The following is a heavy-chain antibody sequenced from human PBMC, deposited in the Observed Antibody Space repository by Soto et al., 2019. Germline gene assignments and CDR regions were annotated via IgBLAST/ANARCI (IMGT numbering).Heavy chain of an antibody. Sequence: QVQLVQSGAEVKKPGSSVKVSCKASGGTFSSYTISWVRQAPGQGLEWMGRIIPILGIANYAQKFQGRVTITADKSTSTAYMELSSLRSEDTAVYYCARDEIGGYCSGGSCQKFDYWGQGTLVTVSS. D-gene: IGHD2-15*01. CDR1: GGTFSSYT. J-gene: IGHJ4*02. V-gene: IGHV1-69*08. CDR3: ARDEIGGYCSGGSCQKFDY. CDR2: IIPILGIA.